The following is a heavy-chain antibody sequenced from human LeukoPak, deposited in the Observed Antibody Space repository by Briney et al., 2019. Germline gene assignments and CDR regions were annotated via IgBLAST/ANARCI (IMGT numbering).Heavy chain of an antibody. D-gene: IGHD6-13*01. CDR2: IYTSGST. V-gene: IGHV4-4*07. J-gene: IGHJ6*03. CDR1: GGSISSYY. Sequence: PSETLSLTCTVSGGSISSYYWSWIRQPAGKGLEWIGRIYTSGSTNYNPSLKSRVTISVDKSKNQFSLKLSSVTAADTAVYYCVRVYSSSRGSYYYYMDVWGKGTTVTVSS. CDR3: VRVYSSSRGSYYYYMDV.